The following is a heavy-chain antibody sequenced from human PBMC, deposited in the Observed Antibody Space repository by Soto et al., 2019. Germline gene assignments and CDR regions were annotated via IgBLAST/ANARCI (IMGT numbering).Heavy chain of an antibody. J-gene: IGHJ5*02. CDR2: INPNSGGT. V-gene: IGHV1-2*02. CDR3: ARGFYCSGGSCYDNWFDP. CDR1: GYTFTGYY. Sequence: ASVKVSCKASGYTFTGYYMHWVRQAPGQGLEWMGWINPNSGGTNYAQKFQGRVTMTRDTSISTAYMELSRLRSDDTAVYYCARGFYCSGGSCYDNWFDPWGQGTLVTVSS. D-gene: IGHD2-15*01.